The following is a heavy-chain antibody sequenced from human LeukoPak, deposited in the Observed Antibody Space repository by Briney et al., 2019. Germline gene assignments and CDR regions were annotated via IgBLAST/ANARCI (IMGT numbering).Heavy chain of an antibody. D-gene: IGHD1-26*01. CDR1: GFTFSSYA. J-gene: IGHJ4*02. CDR3: ARALSGSYFEWGY. V-gene: IGHV3-53*01. CDR2: IYSGGST. Sequence: PGRSLRLSCAASGFTFSSYAMHWVRQAPGKGLEWVSVIYSGGSTYYADSVKGRFTISRDNSKNTLYLQMNSLRAEDTAVYYCARALSGSYFEWGYWGQGTLVTVSS.